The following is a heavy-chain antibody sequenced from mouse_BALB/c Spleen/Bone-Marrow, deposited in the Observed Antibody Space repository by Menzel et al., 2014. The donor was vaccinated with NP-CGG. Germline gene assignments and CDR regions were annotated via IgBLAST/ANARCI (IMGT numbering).Heavy chain of an antibody. CDR1: GYVFSTYW. CDR3: ARGGISVDY. Sequence: QVQLKQSGAELVRPGSSVKISCESSGYVFSTYWINWVKQRPGQGLEWIGQIYPGDGDTDYNGKFKDKATPTADKSSNTAYMQLSSLTSEDSAVYFCARGGISVDYWGQGTTLTVSS. CDR2: IYPGDGDT. V-gene: IGHV1-80*01. J-gene: IGHJ2*01.